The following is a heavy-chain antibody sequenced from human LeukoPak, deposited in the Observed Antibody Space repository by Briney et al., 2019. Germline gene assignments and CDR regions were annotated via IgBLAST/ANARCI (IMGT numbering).Heavy chain of an antibody. CDR3: ARDHWQLTGTFAY. Sequence: ASVKVSCTASGYTFTRYGISWVRQAPGQGLEWLGWISAYNGNTNDAQKLQGRVTMTTDPSTSTAYMELTSLRSDDTAVYYCARDHWQLTGTFAYWGQGTLVTVSS. J-gene: IGHJ4*02. D-gene: IGHD6-13*01. V-gene: IGHV1-18*01. CDR2: ISAYNGNT. CDR1: GYTFTRYG.